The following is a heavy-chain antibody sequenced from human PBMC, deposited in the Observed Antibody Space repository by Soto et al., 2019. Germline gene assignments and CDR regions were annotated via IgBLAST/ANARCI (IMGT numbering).Heavy chain of an antibody. Sequence: WGSLRLSCAASGFTFSSYAMSWVRQAPGKGLEWVSAISGSGGSTYYADSVKGRFTISRDNSKNTLYLQMNSLRAEDTAVYYCAKAIFGVVIGDAFDIWGQGTMVTVSS. V-gene: IGHV3-23*01. CDR3: AKAIFGVVIGDAFDI. CDR2: ISGSGGST. J-gene: IGHJ3*02. D-gene: IGHD3-3*01. CDR1: GFTFSSYA.